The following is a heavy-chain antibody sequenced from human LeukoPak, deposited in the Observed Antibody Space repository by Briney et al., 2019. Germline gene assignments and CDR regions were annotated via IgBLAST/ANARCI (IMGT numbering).Heavy chain of an antibody. Sequence: GGSLRLSCAASGFTFSSYGMHWVRQAPGKGLEWVAVISYDGSNKYYADSVKGRFTISRDNSKNTLYLQMNSLRAEDTAVYYCAKEGPEATTVVNGEYFQHWGQGTLVTVSS. CDR3: AKEGPEATTVVNGEYFQH. D-gene: IGHD4-23*01. V-gene: IGHV3-30*18. J-gene: IGHJ1*01. CDR1: GFTFSSYG. CDR2: ISYDGSNK.